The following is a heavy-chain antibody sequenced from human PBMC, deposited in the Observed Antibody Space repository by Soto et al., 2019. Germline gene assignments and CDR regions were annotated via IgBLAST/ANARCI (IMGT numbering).Heavy chain of an antibody. CDR2: ISYDGSNK. D-gene: IGHD3-22*01. Sequence: PGGSLRLSCAASGFTFSSYAMHWVRQAPGKGLGWVAVISYDGSNKYYADSVKGRFTISRDNSKNTLYLQMNSLRAEDTAVYYCARDSGSGYYGDAFDIWGQGTMVTVSS. J-gene: IGHJ3*02. CDR1: GFTFSSYA. CDR3: ARDSGSGYYGDAFDI. V-gene: IGHV3-30-3*01.